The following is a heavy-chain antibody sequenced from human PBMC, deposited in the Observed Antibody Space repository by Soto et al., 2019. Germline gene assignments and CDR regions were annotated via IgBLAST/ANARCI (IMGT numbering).Heavy chain of an antibody. CDR3: ARGPERLPFDI. CDR1: GFPFKNFA. CDR2: MPYDGKIA. Sequence: QVQLVESGGGVVQPGGSLSLSWVAPGFPFKNFAMNWVRQAPGKGLEWGAVMPYDGKIAYFTDSVKGRFTISRDNSRNTLYLQMSGLRAEDTAMYYCARGPERLPFDIWGQGTMVIVSS. D-gene: IGHD1-1*01. V-gene: IGHV3-30*04. J-gene: IGHJ3*02.